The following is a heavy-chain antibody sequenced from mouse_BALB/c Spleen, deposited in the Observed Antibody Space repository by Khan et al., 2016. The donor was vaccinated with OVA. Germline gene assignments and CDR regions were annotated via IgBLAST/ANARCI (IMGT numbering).Heavy chain of an antibody. CDR1: GYTFTSYW. D-gene: IGHD1-1*01. Sequence: VQLQQPGTVLARPGASVKMSCKASGYTFTSYWMHWVKQRPGQGLEWIGGIFPGNNDTNYNQKIKGRAKLTAVTSASTANMELNSLTNEDSAVYYCTRAGYGVFAYWGQGTLVTVSA. J-gene: IGHJ3*01. V-gene: IGHV1-5*01. CDR3: TRAGYGVFAY. CDR2: IFPGNNDT.